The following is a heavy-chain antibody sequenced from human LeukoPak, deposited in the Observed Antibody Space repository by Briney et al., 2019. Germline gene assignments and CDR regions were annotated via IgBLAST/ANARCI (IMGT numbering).Heavy chain of an antibody. J-gene: IGHJ5*02. CDR2: INPNSGGT. V-gene: IGHV1-2*02. D-gene: IGHD2-21*01. CDR1: GYSFTDYY. Sequence: ASVKVSCKTSGYSFTDYYMHWVRQAPGQGLDWMGWINPNSGGTSAAQKFQGRVTMTRDTSITTVYMEVSWLTSDDTAIYYCARADRLHGGPYLIGPWGQGTLVTVSS. CDR3: ARADRLHGGPYLIGP.